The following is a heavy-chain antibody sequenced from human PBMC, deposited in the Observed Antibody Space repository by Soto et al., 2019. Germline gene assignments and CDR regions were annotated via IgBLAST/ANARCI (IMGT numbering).Heavy chain of an antibody. CDR1: GFTVSSNY. D-gene: IGHD2-21*01. CDR2: IYSGGST. J-gene: IGHJ6*02. V-gene: IGHV3-53*04. Sequence: PGGSLRLSCAASGFTVSSNYMSWVRQAPGKGLEWVSVIYSGGSTYYADSVKGRFTISRHNSKNTLYLQMNSLRAEDTAVYYCARDVGLGGANYYYGMDVWGQGTTVTVSS. CDR3: ARDVGLGGANYYYGMDV.